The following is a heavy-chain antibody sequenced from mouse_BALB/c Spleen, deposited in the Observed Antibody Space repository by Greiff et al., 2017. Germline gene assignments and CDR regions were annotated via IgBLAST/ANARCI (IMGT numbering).Heavy chain of an antibody. CDR3: ARGPYYRYDGTFDY. Sequence: EVKLVESGGGLVQPGGSLRLSCATSGFTFTDYYMSWVRQPPGKALEWLGFIRNKANGYTTEYSASVKGRFTISRDNSQSILYLQMNTLRAEDSATYYGARGPYYRYDGTFDYWGQGTTLTVSA. CDR1: GFTFTDYY. D-gene: IGHD2-14*01. V-gene: IGHV7-3*02. CDR2: IRNKANGYTT. J-gene: IGHJ2*01.